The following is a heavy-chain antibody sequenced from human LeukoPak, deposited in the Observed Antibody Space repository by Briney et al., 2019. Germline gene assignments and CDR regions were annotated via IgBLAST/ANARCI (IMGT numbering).Heavy chain of an antibody. V-gene: IGHV1-46*01. D-gene: IGHD6-6*01. CDR2: INPSGGST. Sequence: ASVKVSYKASGYTFTSYYMHWVRQAPGQGLEWMGIINPSGGSTSYAQKFQGRVTMTRDMSTSTVYMELSSLRSEDTAVYYCAREGYSSSPTSGFDYWGQGTLVTVSS. CDR1: GYTFTSYY. CDR3: AREGYSSSPTSGFDY. J-gene: IGHJ4*02.